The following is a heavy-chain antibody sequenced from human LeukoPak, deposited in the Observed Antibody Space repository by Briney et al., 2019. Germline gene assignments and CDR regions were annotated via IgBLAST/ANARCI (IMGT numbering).Heavy chain of an antibody. CDR3: ARGSIDAAQLWLMIPDYYYYYMDV. CDR1: GGSISSRPYY. Sequence: PSETLSLTCTVSGGSISSRPYYWGWVRQPPGKGLEWIGTISYSGTTYYSPSLKSRVTISVDTSKNQFSLKLSSVTAADTAVYYCARGSIDAAQLWLMIPDYYYYYMDVWGKGTTVTVSS. J-gene: IGHJ6*03. CDR2: ISYSGTT. D-gene: IGHD5-18*01. V-gene: IGHV4-39*07.